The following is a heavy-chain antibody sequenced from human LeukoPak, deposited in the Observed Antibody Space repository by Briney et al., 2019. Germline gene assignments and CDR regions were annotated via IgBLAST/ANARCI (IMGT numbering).Heavy chain of an antibody. V-gene: IGHV3-48*01. J-gene: IGHJ3*02. Sequence: GGSLRLSCAASGFTFSSYSMNWVRQAPGKGLEWVSYISSSSSTIYYADSVKVRFTISRDNAKNSLYLQMNSLRAEDTAVYYCAREPGYYDRAPGAFDIWGQGTMVTVSS. D-gene: IGHD3-22*01. CDR1: GFTFSSYS. CDR2: ISSSSSTI. CDR3: AREPGYYDRAPGAFDI.